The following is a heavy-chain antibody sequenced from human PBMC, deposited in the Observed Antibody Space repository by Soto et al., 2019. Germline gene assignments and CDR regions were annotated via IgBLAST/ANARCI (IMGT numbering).Heavy chain of an antibody. CDR1: GGSFSGYY. D-gene: IGHD3-10*01. Sequence: PSETLSLTCAVYGGSFSGYYGSWIRQPPGKGLEWIGEINHSGSTNYNPSLKSRVTISVDTSKNQFSLKLSSVTAADTAVYYCARGKHRNYYGSGSISRYYYYGMDVWGQGTTVTVSS. CDR3: ARGKHRNYYGSGSISRYYYYGMDV. CDR2: INHSGST. J-gene: IGHJ6*02. V-gene: IGHV4-34*01.